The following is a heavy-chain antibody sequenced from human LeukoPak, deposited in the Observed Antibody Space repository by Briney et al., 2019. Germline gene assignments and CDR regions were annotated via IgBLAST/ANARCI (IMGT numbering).Heavy chain of an antibody. Sequence: GGSLRLSCAASGFTFSSDGMHWVRQAPGKGLEWVAFIRYDGSNKYYADSVKGRFTISRDNSKNTLYLQMNSLRAEDTAVYYCAKDRTMIVVPLENWGQGTLATVSS. CDR3: AKDRTMIVVPLEN. V-gene: IGHV3-30*02. D-gene: IGHD3-22*01. CDR2: IRYDGSNK. CDR1: GFTFSSDG. J-gene: IGHJ4*02.